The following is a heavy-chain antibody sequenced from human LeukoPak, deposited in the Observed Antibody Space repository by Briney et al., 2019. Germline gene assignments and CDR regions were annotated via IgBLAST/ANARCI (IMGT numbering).Heavy chain of an antibody. J-gene: IGHJ3*02. V-gene: IGHV4-30-2*01. CDR2: ISHSGST. CDR3: AREIILIVPNADGTVENGDAFDI. Sequence: PSETLSLTCSVSGGSVSSGAYQWNWIRQPPGKGLEWIGYISHSGSTYYNPSLQSRVTISVDRSKNQFSLKLSSVTAADTAVYYCAREIILIVPNADGTVENGDAFDIWGQGTMVTVSS. CDR1: GGSVSSGAYQ. D-gene: IGHD2/OR15-2a*01.